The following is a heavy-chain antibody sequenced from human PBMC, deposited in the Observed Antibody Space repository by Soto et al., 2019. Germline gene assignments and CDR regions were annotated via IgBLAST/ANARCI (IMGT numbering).Heavy chain of an antibody. CDR1: GFSFRSYA. Sequence: QVQLVESGGGVVQPGRSLRLSCAASGFSFRSYAMHWVRQTPGKGLEWVAVISYDGSDKNYTDSVKGRFTISRDNSKNTLYLQMNSLRAEDTAVYYCARVGYSGYDFYYYYGMDVWGQGTTVTVSS. J-gene: IGHJ6*02. CDR3: ARVGYSGYDFYYYYGMDV. CDR2: ISYDGSDK. D-gene: IGHD5-12*01. V-gene: IGHV3-30*03.